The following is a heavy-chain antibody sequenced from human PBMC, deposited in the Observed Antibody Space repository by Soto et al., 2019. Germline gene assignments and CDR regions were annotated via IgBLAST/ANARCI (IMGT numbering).Heavy chain of an antibody. J-gene: IGHJ5*02. V-gene: IGHV3-33*01. CDR3: AGALQYQNWLDP. Sequence: QVQLVESGGGVVQPGRSLRLSCAASGFTLSNYGMHCVRQAPGKGLEWVAVIWSGGSNKYYADSVKVRFTISRDNSKNTLYLHMNSLRAEDTAVYYCAGALQYQNWLDPWGQGTLVTVSS. CDR2: IWSGGSNK. D-gene: IGHD4-4*01. CDR1: GFTLSNYG.